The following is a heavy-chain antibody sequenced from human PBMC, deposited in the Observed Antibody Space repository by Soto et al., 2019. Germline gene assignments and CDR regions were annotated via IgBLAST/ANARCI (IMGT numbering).Heavy chain of an antibody. J-gene: IGHJ4*02. CDR1: GFTFSSYE. V-gene: IGHV3-48*03. Sequence: EVQLVESGGGLVQPGGSLRLSCAASGFTFSSYEMNWVRQAPGKGLEWVSYISGSGGSIFYADSVKGRFTISRDNAKKSVYLQLNSLRAEDTAVYYCARDLGYYDSSGYFDYWGQGTLVTVSS. D-gene: IGHD3-22*01. CDR2: ISGSGGSI. CDR3: ARDLGYYDSSGYFDY.